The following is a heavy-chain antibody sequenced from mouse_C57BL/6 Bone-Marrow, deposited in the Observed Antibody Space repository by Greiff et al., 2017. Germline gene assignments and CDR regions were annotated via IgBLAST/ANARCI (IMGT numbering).Heavy chain of an antibody. D-gene: IGHD2-3*01. CDR1: GYTFTSYW. V-gene: IGHV1-69*01. CDR2: IDPSDSYT. J-gene: IGHJ2*01. Sequence: QVQLQQPGAELVMPGASVKLSCKASGYTFTSYWMHWVKQRPGQGLEWIGEIDPSDSYTNYNQKFTGNSTLTVDKSSSTAYMQLSSLTSEDSAVYYCARRADGYYGYWGQGTTLTVSS. CDR3: ARRADGYYGY.